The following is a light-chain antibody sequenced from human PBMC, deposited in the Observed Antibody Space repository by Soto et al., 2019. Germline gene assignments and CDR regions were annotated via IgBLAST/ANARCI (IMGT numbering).Light chain of an antibody. CDR1: QSVSSN. CDR3: QQANKWPYT. Sequence: EIVMTQSPATLSVSPGERATLSCRASQSVSSNLAWYQQKPGQAPRLLFYGTSTRATGVPARFSGTGSGTAVTPTISSLQSEDSAVYYCQQANKWPYTFGQGTKLEIK. V-gene: IGKV3-15*01. CDR2: GTS. J-gene: IGKJ2*01.